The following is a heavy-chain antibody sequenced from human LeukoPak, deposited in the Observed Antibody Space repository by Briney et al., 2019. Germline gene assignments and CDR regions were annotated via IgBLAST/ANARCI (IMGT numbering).Heavy chain of an antibody. CDR2: IYTSGST. V-gene: IGHV4-4*07. CDR3: ARGSGSYSGYYFDY. Sequence: IYTSGSTNYNPSLKSRVTMSVDTSKNQFSLKLSSVTAADTAVYYCARGSGSYSGYYFDYWGQGTLVTVSS. J-gene: IGHJ4*02. D-gene: IGHD1-26*01.